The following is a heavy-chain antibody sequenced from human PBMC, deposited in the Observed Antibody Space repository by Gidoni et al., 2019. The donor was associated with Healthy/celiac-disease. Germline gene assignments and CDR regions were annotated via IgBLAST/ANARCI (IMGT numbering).Heavy chain of an antibody. CDR2: ISSNGGST. V-gene: IGHV3-64D*06. CDR1: GFTFSSYA. D-gene: IGHD2-21*02. J-gene: IGHJ6*03. CDR3: VKDQGVGDGGNSVYYYYYMDV. Sequence: EVQLVESGGGLVQPGGSLRLSCSASGFTFSSYAMHWVRQAPGKGLEYVSAISSNGGSTYYADSVKGRFTISRDNSKNTLYLQMSSLRAEDTAVYYCVKDQGVGDGGNSVYYYYYMDVWGKGTTVTVSS.